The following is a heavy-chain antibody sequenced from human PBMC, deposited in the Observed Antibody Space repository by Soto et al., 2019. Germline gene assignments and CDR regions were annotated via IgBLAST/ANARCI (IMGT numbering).Heavy chain of an antibody. CDR3: AKDPTYASGNFDS. CDR1: GFTFSSYA. J-gene: IGHJ4*02. V-gene: IGHV3-23*01. Sequence: EVQLLESGGDLVQPGRSLRLSCAASGFTFSSYAMNWVRQAPGKGLEWVSTIRTSVCDKYYAASVKGRFTISRDNSKSTVYRHLNSRRAEDKAIYYCAKDPTYASGNFDSWGQGTLVTFS. CDR2: IRTSVCDK. D-gene: IGHD2-2*01.